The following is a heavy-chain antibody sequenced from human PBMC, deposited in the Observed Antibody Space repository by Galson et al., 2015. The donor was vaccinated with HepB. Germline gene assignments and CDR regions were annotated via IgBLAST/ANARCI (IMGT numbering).Heavy chain of an antibody. V-gene: IGHV3-30-3*01. CDR2: ISYDRGNI. Sequence: SLRLSCAASGFTFSNFALHWVRQAPGKGLEWVAVISYDRGNIYYSDSVKGRFTISRDDSKNTLFVQMNNLRPNDTAVYYCARGVDDSSGSYFDSWGQGTLVTVSS. J-gene: IGHJ4*02. CDR1: GFTFSNFA. CDR3: ARGVDDSSGSYFDS. D-gene: IGHD3-22*01.